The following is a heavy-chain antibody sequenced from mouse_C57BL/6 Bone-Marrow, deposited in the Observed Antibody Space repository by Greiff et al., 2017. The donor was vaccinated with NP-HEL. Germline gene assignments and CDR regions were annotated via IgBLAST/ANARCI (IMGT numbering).Heavy chain of an antibody. J-gene: IGHJ1*03. CDR3: ARDNWDWYFDV. D-gene: IGHD4-1*01. V-gene: IGHV7-1*01. Sequence: EVQLVESGGGLVQSGRSLRLSCATSGFTFSDFYMEWVRQAPGKGLGLIAASRNKANDYSTEFSASVKGRFLVSRDTSQNILYLLMNALRAEDTASYYCARDNWDWYFDVWGTGTTVTVSA. CDR2: SRNKANDYST. CDR1: GFTFSDFY.